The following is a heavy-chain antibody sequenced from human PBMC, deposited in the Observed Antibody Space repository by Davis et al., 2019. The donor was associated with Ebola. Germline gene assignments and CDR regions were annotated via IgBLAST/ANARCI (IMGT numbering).Heavy chain of an antibody. J-gene: IGHJ4*02. Sequence: MPSETLSLTCTVSGASISRTTNYYWGWIRQSPGKGLEWIESIYYSGNTYYSPSLRSRVTMSVDSSKNQFSLELSSVTAADTAIYYCASRNYYYENFWGQGILVTVSS. CDR2: IYYSGNT. D-gene: IGHD3-22*01. V-gene: IGHV4-39*01. CDR3: ASRNYYYENF. CDR1: GASISRTTNYY.